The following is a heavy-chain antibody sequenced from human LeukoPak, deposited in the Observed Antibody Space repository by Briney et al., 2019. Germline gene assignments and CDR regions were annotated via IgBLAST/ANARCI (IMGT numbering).Heavy chain of an antibody. V-gene: IGHV3-23*01. J-gene: IGHJ4*02. Sequence: PGGSLRLSCAASGFTFSSYAMSWVRQAPGKGLEWVSAISGSGGSTYYADSVKGRFTISRDNSKNTPYLQMNSLRAEDTAVYYCAKDHLDIVVVPAAIQGDYWGQGTLVTVSS. CDR3: AKDHLDIVVVPAAIQGDY. CDR2: ISGSGGST. CDR1: GFTFSSYA. D-gene: IGHD2-2*01.